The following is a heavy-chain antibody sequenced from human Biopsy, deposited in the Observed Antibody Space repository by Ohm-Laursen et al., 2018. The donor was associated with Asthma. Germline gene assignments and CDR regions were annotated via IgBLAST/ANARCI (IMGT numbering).Heavy chain of an antibody. CDR3: ARTYYDFLTGQVKDVFGV. V-gene: IGHV1-3*04. CDR1: GYNFISFA. D-gene: IGHD3-9*01. J-gene: IGHJ3*01. Sequence: SVKVSCKASGYNFISFAIHWVRQAPGQRLEWMGWVNTGNGDTKYSQKFQGRVTITRDTSASTAYMELMSLRSEDTATYYCARTYYDFLTGQVKDVFGVWGQGTMVTVSS. CDR2: VNTGNGDT.